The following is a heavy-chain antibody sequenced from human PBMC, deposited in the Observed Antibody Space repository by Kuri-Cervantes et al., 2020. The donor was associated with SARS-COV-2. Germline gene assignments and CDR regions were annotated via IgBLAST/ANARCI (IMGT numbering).Heavy chain of an antibody. CDR3: TRACTASRVYYYYVDV. CDR2: INPNSGGT. D-gene: IGHD6-25*01. CDR1: GYTFTGYY. Sequence: ASVQVSCKASGYTFTGYYMHWVRQAPGQGLEWMGWINPNSGGTNYAQKFQGRVTNTADKSTSTAYMELSRLRSEDTAVYYCTRACTASRVYYYYVDVWGKGTTVTVS. V-gene: IGHV1-2*02. J-gene: IGHJ6*03.